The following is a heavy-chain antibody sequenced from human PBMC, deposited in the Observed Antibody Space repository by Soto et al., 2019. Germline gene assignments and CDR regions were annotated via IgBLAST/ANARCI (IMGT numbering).Heavy chain of an antibody. CDR1: GFAFSNAW. J-gene: IGHJ5*02. CDR2: IKSKALGGTT. Sequence: GGSLRLSCACSGFAFSNAWINWVRHVPGKGLEWVGRIKSKALGGTTDYAAPVKGRFTISRDDSKNTLYLQMNSLNTEDTAVYYCTTTGPWGQGTLVTVSS. CDR3: TTTGP. V-gene: IGHV3-15*07.